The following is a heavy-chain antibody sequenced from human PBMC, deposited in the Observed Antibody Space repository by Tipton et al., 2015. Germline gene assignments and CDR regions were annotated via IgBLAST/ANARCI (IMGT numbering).Heavy chain of an antibody. Sequence: QVQLVQSGAEVKKPGASVKVSCKASGYTFTNFGITWVRQAPGQGPEWMGWISVYNGDTKYAQNLQGRVTMTTDTSTGTAYMELRSLRADDTAVYYCARDGERELFLNRYYYYAMDVWGQGTTVTVSS. D-gene: IGHD3-10*01. CDR2: ISVYNGDT. J-gene: IGHJ6*02. V-gene: IGHV1-18*01. CDR3: ARDGERELFLNRYYYYAMDV. CDR1: GYTFTNFG.